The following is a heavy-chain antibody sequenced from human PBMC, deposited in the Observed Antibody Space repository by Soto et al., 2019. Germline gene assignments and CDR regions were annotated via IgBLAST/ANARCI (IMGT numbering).Heavy chain of an antibody. CDR2: IRSKSNSYAT. CDR1: GFTFSGSA. V-gene: IGHV3-73*01. CDR3: TRESGSYYGGDYYYGMDV. J-gene: IGHJ6*02. Sequence: GGSLRLSCAASGFTFSGSAMHWVRQASGKGLEWVGRIRSKSNSYATAYAGSVKGRFTISRDDSKNTAYLQMNSLKTEDTAVYYCTRESGSYYGGDYYYGMDVWGQGTTVTVSS. D-gene: IGHD1-26*01.